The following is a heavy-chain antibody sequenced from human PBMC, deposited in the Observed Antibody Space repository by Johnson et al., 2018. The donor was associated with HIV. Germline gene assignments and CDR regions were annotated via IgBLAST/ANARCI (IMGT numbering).Heavy chain of an antibody. V-gene: IGHV3-30*02. CDR2: IRDDGSNE. CDR3: ARDNIVATADDAFDV. D-gene: IGHD5-12*01. Sequence: VQLVESGGGVVQPGRSLRLSCAASEFTFNSFGVHWVRQAPGKGLEWVAFIRDDGSNEDYADSVTGRFTISRNNSKNTLYLQMNSLRAEDTAVYYCARDNIVATADDAFDVWGQGTMVTVSS. CDR1: EFTFNSFG. J-gene: IGHJ3*01.